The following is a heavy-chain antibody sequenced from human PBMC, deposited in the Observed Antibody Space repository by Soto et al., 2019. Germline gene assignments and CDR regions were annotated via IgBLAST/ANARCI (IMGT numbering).Heavy chain of an antibody. CDR3: ARDAFYYDSRGPSSYYYYYGMDV. D-gene: IGHD3-22*01. J-gene: IGHJ6*02. V-gene: IGHV4-30-4*01. Sequence: SETLSLTCTVSGGSISSGDYYWSWIRQPPGKGLEWIGYIYYSGSTCYNPSLKSRVTISVDTSKNQFSLKLSSVTAADTAVYYCARDAFYYDSRGPSSYYYYYGMDVWGQGTTVTVSS. CDR1: GGSISSGDYY. CDR2: IYYSGST.